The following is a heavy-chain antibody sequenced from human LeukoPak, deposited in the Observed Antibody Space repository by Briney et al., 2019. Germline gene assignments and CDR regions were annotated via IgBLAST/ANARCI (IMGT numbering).Heavy chain of an antibody. V-gene: IGHV3-9*03. J-gene: IGHJ4*02. CDR1: GFTFDDYA. D-gene: IGHD3-22*01. CDR2: ISWNSNSI. Sequence: PGGSLRLSCAASGFTFDDYAMHWVRQAPGKGLEWVSSISWNSNSIDYADSVKGRFTISRDNAKNSLYLQLNGLRAEDMALYYCARGRYYHDTSGYYSLDYWGQGTLVTVSS. CDR3: ARGRYYHDTSGYYSLDY.